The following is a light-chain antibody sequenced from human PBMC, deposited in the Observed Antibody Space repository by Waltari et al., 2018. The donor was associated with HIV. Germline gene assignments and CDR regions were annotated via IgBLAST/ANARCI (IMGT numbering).Light chain of an antibody. J-gene: IGKJ2*01. CDR1: QSGLYSSNNKTY. CDR2: WAS. CDR3: QQYFSIPYT. Sequence: DIVMTQSPDSLPVSLGERATISCKSSQSGLYSSNNKTYLAWYHQRPGQPPKLLISWASTRGSGVPDRFSGSGSATDFTLTISSLQAEDVAIYYCQQYFSIPYTFGQGTKLEIK. V-gene: IGKV4-1*01.